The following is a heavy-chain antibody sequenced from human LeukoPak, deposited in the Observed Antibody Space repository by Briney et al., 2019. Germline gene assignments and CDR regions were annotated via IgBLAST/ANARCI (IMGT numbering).Heavy chain of an antibody. D-gene: IGHD5-18*01. Sequence: PSETLSLTCAVYGGSFSGYYWSWIRQPPGKGLEWIGEINHSGSTNYNPSLKSRVTTSVDTSKNQFSLKLSSVTAADTAVYYCARGERDTAISYWGQGTLVTVSS. CDR2: INHSGST. CDR1: GGSFSGYY. CDR3: ARGERDTAISY. V-gene: IGHV4-34*01. J-gene: IGHJ4*02.